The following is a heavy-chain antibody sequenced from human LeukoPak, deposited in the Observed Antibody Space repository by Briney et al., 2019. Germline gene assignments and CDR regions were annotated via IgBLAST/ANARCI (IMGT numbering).Heavy chain of an antibody. CDR2: ISYDGSNK. CDR1: GFTFSSYA. D-gene: IGHD4-17*01. CDR3: ARRVSYGVVDY. V-gene: IGHV3-30-3*01. Sequence: PGRSLRLSCAASGFTFSSYAIHWVRQAPGKGLEWVAVISYDGSNKYYADSVKGRFTISRDNSKNTLYLQMNSLRAEDTAVYYCARRVSYGVVDYWGQGTLVTVSS. J-gene: IGHJ4*02.